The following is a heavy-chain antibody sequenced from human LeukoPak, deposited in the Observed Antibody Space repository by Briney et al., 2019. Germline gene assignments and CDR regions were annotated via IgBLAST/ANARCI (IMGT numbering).Heavy chain of an antibody. CDR1: GGSLSSSSYY. CDR3: ARGGGY. CDR2: VYYSGST. D-gene: IGHD4-23*01. Sequence: SETLSLTCTVSGGSLSSSSYYWGWIRQPPGRGLEWIGSVYYSGSTYYNPSLKSRVTISVDTSKNQFSLKLSSVTAADTAVYYCARGGGYWGQGTLVTVSS. V-gene: IGHV4-39*01. J-gene: IGHJ4*02.